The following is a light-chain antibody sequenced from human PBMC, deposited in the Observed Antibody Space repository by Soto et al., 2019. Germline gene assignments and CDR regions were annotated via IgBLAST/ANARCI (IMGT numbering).Light chain of an antibody. CDR1: QSVSNNY. CDR3: QQYGSSGT. Sequence: EMVLWLSPRPLSLSPGERATLSRGASQSVSNNYLAWYQQTPGQAPRLVIYGASNRATGIPDRFSGSGSGTDFTLTISRLEPEDFAVYYCQQYGSSGTFGQGTKVDIK. J-gene: IGKJ1*01. CDR2: GAS. V-gene: IGKV3-20*01.